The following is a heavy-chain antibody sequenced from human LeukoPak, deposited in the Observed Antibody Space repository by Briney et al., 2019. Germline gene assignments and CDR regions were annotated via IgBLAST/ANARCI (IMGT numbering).Heavy chain of an antibody. V-gene: IGHV4-39*01. CDR2: IYYSGTT. J-gene: IGHJ5*02. D-gene: IGHD3-16*01. CDR3: ARYSYGGEDWFDP. CDR1: GDSVSSTRYY. Sequence: SETPSLTCTVSGDSVSSTRYYWGWIRQPPGKGLEWIGSIYYSGTTYYNPSLKSRVTILLDMSKNQFSLRLTSVTAADTAVYYCARYSYGGEDWFDPWGQGTLVTVSS.